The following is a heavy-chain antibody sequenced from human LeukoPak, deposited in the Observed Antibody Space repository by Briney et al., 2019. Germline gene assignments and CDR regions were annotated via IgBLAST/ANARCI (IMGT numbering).Heavy chain of an antibody. CDR1: GGSISSYY. CDR3: ARDGPLTPLQH. CDR2: IYYSRST. J-gene: IGHJ1*01. V-gene: IGHV4-59*01. Sequence: SETLSLTCTVSGGSISSYYWSWIRQPPGKGLEWIGYIYYSRSTNYNPSLKSRVTISVDTSKNQFSLKLSSVTAADTAVYYCARDGPLTPLQHWGQGTLVTVSS.